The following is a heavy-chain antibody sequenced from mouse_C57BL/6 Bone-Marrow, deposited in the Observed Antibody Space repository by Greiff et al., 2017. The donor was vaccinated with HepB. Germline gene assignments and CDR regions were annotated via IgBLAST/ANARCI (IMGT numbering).Heavy chain of an antibody. CDR1: GYTFTSYT. V-gene: IGHV1-4*01. CDR2: INPSSGYT. CDR3: ARGWFTGGWYFDV. D-gene: IGHD2-3*01. Sequence: QVHVKQSGAELARPGASVKMSCKASGYTFTSYTMHWVKQRPGQGLEWIGYINPSSGYTKYHQKFKDKATLTADKSSSTAYMQLSSLTSEDSAVYYCARGWFTGGWYFDVWGTGPTVTVSS. J-gene: IGHJ1*03.